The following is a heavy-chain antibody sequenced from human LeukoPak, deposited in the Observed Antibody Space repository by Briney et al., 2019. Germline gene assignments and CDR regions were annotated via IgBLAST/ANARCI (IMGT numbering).Heavy chain of an antibody. J-gene: IGHJ5*02. V-gene: IGHV3-15*01. CDR3: TTGGA. CDR1: GFSFRSHG. CDR2: IKSETDGGTT. D-gene: IGHD3-10*01. Sequence: GGSLRLSCAASGFSFRSHGMNWVRQAPGKGLEWVGRIKSETDGGTTDYAAPVKGRFTISRDDSKNTVYLQMNSLKTEDTAVYYCTTGGAWGQGTLVTVSS.